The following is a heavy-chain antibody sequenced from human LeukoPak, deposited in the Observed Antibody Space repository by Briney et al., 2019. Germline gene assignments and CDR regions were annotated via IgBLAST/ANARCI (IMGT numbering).Heavy chain of an antibody. CDR2: ISVSGGVR. CDR3: AREDSSGWPTSVPIDY. Sequence: GGSLRLSCVASGYPFSSYSMNWIRQAPGKGLEWVSYISVSGGVRSYADSVKGRFTISRDDARNSLYLQMNSLKDEDTAVYYCAREDSSGWPTSVPIDYWGQGTLVTVSS. J-gene: IGHJ4*02. V-gene: IGHV3-48*02. CDR1: GYPFSSYS. D-gene: IGHD6-19*01.